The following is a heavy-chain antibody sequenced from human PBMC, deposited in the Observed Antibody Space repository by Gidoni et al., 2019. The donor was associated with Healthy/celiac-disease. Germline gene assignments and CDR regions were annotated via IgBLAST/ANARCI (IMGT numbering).Heavy chain of an antibody. CDR2: INTNTGNL. CDR1: GYTFTSYA. Sequence: QVQLVQSGSELTKPGASVTVSCKASGYTFTSYAMNWVRQAPGQGLEWMGWINTNTGNLTYAQGFTGRFVFSLDTSVSTAYLQISSLKAEDTAVYYCARDPYDYVWGSDRNWFDPWGQGTLVTVSS. J-gene: IGHJ5*02. CDR3: ARDPYDYVWGSDRNWFDP. V-gene: IGHV7-4-1*02. D-gene: IGHD3-16*01.